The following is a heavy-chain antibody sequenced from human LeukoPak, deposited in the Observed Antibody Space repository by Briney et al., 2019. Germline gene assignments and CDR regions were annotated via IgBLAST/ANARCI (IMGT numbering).Heavy chain of an antibody. J-gene: IGHJ4*02. D-gene: IGHD3-10*01. V-gene: IGHV3-7*01. CDR2: IKQDGSEK. Sequence: GGSLRLSCAASGFTFSSYEMNWVRQAPGKGLEWVANIKQDGSEKYYLDSVKGRFTISRDNAKNSLYLQMNSLRAEDTAVYYCARRRWFGELSGFGFDYWGQGTLVTVSS. CDR3: ARRRWFGELSGFGFDY. CDR1: GFTFSSYE.